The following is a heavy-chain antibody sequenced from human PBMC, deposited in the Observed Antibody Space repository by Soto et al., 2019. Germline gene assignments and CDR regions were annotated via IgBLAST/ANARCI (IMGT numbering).Heavy chain of an antibody. D-gene: IGHD3-16*01. CDR2: SNAGNGYT. Sequence: ASVKVSCKASGYTFTTYSMHWVRQAPGHRLEWMGWSNAGNGYTQYSQDFQGRVTITRDTSASTAYMELSSLRSEDMAVYYCATDGGSGMDVWGQGTTVTVSS. CDR3: ATDGGSGMDV. CDR1: GYTFTTYS. V-gene: IGHV1-3*02. J-gene: IGHJ6*02.